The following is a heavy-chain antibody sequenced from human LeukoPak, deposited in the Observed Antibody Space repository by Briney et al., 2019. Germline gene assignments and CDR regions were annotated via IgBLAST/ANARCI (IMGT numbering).Heavy chain of an antibody. CDR3: AKGVPYGYYYYYYMDV. J-gene: IGHJ6*03. D-gene: IGHD3-10*01. V-gene: IGHV3-23*01. Sequence: GGSLRLSCAASGFTFSSYAMSWVRQAPGKGLEWVSAISGSGGSTYYADSVKGRFTISRDNSKNTLYLQMNSLRAEDTAVYYCAKGVPYGYYYYYYMDVWGKGTTVTVSS. CDR2: ISGSGGST. CDR1: GFTFSSYA.